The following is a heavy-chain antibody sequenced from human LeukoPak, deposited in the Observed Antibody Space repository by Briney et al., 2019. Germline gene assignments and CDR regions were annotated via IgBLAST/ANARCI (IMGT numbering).Heavy chain of an antibody. CDR1: GGSISSGDYY. J-gene: IGHJ5*02. Sequence: SETLSLTCTVSGGSISSGDYYWSWIRQPPGKGLEWIGYISYSGSTYYNPSPKSRVTISLDTSKNQFSLKLSSVTAADTAVYYCARAVDYYGSGSYYKRWFDPWAREPWSPSPQ. CDR3: ARAVDYYGSGSYYKRWFDP. CDR2: ISYSGST. D-gene: IGHD3-10*01. V-gene: IGHV4-30-4*08.